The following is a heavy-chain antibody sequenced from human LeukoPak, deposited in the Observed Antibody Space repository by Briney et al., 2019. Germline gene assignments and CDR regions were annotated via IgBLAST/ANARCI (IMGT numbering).Heavy chain of an antibody. V-gene: IGHV4-39*01. CDR1: GGSVTSGGFY. CDR2: IYY. CDR3: ARGRGTTVTIFDY. Sequence: SETLSLTCSVSGGSVTSGGFYWGWLRQPPGKGPEWIATIYYYNPSLQSRVTISIDTSKNQFSLKLSSVTAADTAVYYCARGRGTTVTIFDYWGQGTLVTVSS. J-gene: IGHJ4*02. D-gene: IGHD4-17*01.